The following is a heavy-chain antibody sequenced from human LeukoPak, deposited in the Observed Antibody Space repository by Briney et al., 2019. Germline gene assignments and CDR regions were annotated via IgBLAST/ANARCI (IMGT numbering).Heavy chain of an antibody. J-gene: IGHJ3*02. CDR1: GFTFDDYA. CDR2: ISWNSGSI. CDR3: AKDIGIVVPTTEAFDI. Sequence: PGGSLRLSCAASGFTFDDYAMHWVRQAPGKGLEWVSGISWNSGSIGYADSVKGRFTISRDNAKNSLYLQMNNLRAEDTALYYCAKDIGIVVPTTEAFDIWGQGTMVTVSS. D-gene: IGHD3-22*01. V-gene: IGHV3-9*01.